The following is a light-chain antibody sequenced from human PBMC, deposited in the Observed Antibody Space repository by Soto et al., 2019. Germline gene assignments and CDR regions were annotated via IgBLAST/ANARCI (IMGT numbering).Light chain of an antibody. Sequence: DIQLTQSPSSLSTSVGDIVTITCRASQSIRYNLNWYQQKPRGAPKLLISAASSLQGGVPLRFSGSGSGPDFTLTIRSLQPDDFATYYCQQSYSTPYTFGQGTSLAIK. CDR3: QQSYSTPYT. J-gene: IGKJ2*01. CDR2: AAS. V-gene: IGKV1-39*01. CDR1: QSIRYN.